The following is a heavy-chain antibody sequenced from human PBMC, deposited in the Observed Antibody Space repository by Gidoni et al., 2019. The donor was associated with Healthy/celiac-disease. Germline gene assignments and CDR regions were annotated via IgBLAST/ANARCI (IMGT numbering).Heavy chain of an antibody. J-gene: IGHJ4*02. V-gene: IGHV1-18*04. CDR3: AREFNEGYFDY. Sequence: QVQLVQSGAEVKKPGASVTVSCKASGYTFTSYGINWVRQAPGQGLEWMGWISPYNGNTNYAQKLQGRVTMTTDPSTSTAYMELRRLRSDDRAVYYCAREFNEGYFDYWGQGTLVTVFS. CDR1: GYTFTSYG. CDR2: ISPYNGNT.